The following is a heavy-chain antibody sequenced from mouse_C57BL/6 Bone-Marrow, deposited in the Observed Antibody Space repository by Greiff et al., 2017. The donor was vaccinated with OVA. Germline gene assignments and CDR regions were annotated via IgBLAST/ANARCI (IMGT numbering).Heavy chain of an antibody. CDR3: ASGNGGVYYAMDY. J-gene: IGHJ4*01. V-gene: IGHV1-9*01. D-gene: IGHD2-1*01. CDR1: GYTFTGYW. Sequence: QVQLQQSGAELMKPGASVKLSCKATGYTFTGYWIEWVKQRPGHGLEWIGEILPGSGSTNYNEKFKGKATFTADTYSNTAYMQLSSLTTEDSAIYYCASGNGGVYYAMDYWGQGTSVTVSS. CDR2: ILPGSGST.